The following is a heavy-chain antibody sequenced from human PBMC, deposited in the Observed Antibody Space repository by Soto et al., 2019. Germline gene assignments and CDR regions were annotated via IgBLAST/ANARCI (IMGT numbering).Heavy chain of an antibody. D-gene: IGHD5-12*01. CDR3: VKLDGGGWLRHYYYGMDV. V-gene: IGHV3-64D*06. CDR2: ISSNGGST. Sequence: QAGGSLRLSCSASGFTFSSYAMHWVRQAPGKGLEYVSAISSNGGSTYYADSVKGRFTISRDNSKNTLYLQMSSLRAEDTAVYYCVKLDGGGWLRHYYYGMDVWGQGTTVTVSS. CDR1: GFTFSSYA. J-gene: IGHJ6*02.